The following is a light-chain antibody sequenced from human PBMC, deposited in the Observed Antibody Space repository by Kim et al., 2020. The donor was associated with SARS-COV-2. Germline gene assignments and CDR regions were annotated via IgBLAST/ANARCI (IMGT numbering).Light chain of an antibody. V-gene: IGKV3-20*01. CDR3: QQHATSPLT. CDR1: QVITNAY. CDR2: DVS. J-gene: IGKJ4*01. Sequence: LSPGERVTHSCRARQVITNAYLAWYQQKPGQAPRLLMYDVSTRATGIPDRFSGRGSGTDFTLTISRLEPEDFAVYYCQQHATSPLTFGGGTKLEI.